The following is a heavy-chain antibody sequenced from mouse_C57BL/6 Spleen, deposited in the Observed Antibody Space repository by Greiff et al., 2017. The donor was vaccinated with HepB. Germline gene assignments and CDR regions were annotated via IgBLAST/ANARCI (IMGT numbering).Heavy chain of an antibody. D-gene: IGHD1-1*01. Sequence: EVQGVESGGDLVKPGGSLKLSCAASGFTFSSYGMSWVRQTPDKRLEWVATISSGGSYTYYPDSVKGRFTISRDNAKNTLYLQMSSLKSEDTAMYYCARQTPNYYGSSYGGFAYWGQGTLVTVSA. J-gene: IGHJ3*01. CDR1: GFTFSSYG. CDR2: ISSGGSYT. CDR3: ARQTPNYYGSSYGGFAY. V-gene: IGHV5-6*01.